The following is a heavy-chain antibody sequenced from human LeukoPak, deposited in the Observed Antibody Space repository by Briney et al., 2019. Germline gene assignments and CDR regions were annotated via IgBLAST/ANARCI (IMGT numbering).Heavy chain of an antibody. V-gene: IGHV3-21*01. J-gene: IGHJ4*02. CDR3: ARGRVPAAMRNSYYFDY. CDR1: GFSFSIYS. D-gene: IGHD2-2*01. CDR2: VSSGSSYI. Sequence: PGGSLRLSWAAAGFSFSIYSMNSVRHAPGGGLGWGSSVSSGSSYIYYADSVKGRFTISRDNAKNSLYLQMNSLRAEDTAVYYCARGRVPAAMRNSYYFDYWGQGTLVTVSS.